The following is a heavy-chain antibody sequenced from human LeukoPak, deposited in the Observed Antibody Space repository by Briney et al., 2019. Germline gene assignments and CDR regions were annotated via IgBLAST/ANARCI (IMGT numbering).Heavy chain of an antibody. CDR2: ISGSGGST. Sequence: AGGSLRLSCAASGFTFSSYAMSWVRQAPGKGLEWVSAISGSGGSTYYADSVKGRFTISRDNSKNTLYLQMNSLRAEDTAVYYCAKAPGYSSSLPYYFDYWGQGTLVTVSS. D-gene: IGHD6-13*01. J-gene: IGHJ4*02. V-gene: IGHV3-23*01. CDR3: AKAPGYSSSLPYYFDY. CDR1: GFTFSSYA.